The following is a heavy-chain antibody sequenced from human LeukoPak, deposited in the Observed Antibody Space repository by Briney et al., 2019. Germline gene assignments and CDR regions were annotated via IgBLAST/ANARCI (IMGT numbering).Heavy chain of an antibody. Sequence: ASVKVSCKASGYTFTNYAMHWVRQAPGQRLEWMGWINAGNGNTKYSQKFQGRVTMTRDTSTSTVYMELSSLRSEDTAVYYCARESPWAYCGGDCYSPPDYWGQGTLVTVSS. D-gene: IGHD2-21*02. CDR1: GYTFTNYA. CDR2: INAGNGNT. CDR3: ARESPWAYCGGDCYSPPDY. V-gene: IGHV1-3*01. J-gene: IGHJ4*02.